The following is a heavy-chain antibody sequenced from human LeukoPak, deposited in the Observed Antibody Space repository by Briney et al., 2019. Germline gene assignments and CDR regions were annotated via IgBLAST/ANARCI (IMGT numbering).Heavy chain of an antibody. CDR3: SRGKFSRSGFEFYFDY. J-gene: IGHJ4*02. Sequence: GGSLRLSCVASGCTFNSYSMHWVRQAPGQGLEWVGPMNRDSSYIYYADSVKGRFVISRDNAKNSLYLQMNSLRVEDTAVYYCSRGKFSRSGFEFYFDYWGQGTLVTVSS. D-gene: IGHD5-12*01. CDR1: GCTFNSYS. V-gene: IGHV3-21*01. CDR2: MNRDSSYI.